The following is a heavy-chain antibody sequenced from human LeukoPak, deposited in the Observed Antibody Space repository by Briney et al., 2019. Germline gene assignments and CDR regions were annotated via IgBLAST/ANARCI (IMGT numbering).Heavy chain of an antibody. CDR2: ISSSSSYI. J-gene: IGHJ4*02. D-gene: IGHD6-13*01. CDR3: AKGGAAAVKLLFDY. V-gene: IGHV3-21*04. Sequence: GGSLRLSCAASGFTFSSYSMNWVRQAPGKGLEWVSSISSSSSYIYYADSVKGRFTISRDNSKNTLYLQMNSLRAEDTAVYYCAKGGAAAVKLLFDYWGQGTLVTVSS. CDR1: GFTFSSYS.